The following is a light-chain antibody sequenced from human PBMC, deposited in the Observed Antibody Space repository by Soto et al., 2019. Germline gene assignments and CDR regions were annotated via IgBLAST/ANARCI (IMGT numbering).Light chain of an antibody. CDR1: RSDVGAYNY. Sequence: SVLTQPDCVSGALGVSISISCTGTRSDVGAYNYVSWYQQQPGKAPKLMISEVSNRPSGVSNRFSGSKSGNTASLIISGLQAEDEADYYCCPFTSITTYVFGTGTKVTVL. V-gene: IGLV2-14*01. CDR2: EVS. CDR3: CPFTSITTYV. J-gene: IGLJ1*01.